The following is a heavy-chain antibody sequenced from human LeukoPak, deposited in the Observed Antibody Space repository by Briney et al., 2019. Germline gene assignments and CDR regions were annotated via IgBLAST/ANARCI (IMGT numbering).Heavy chain of an antibody. CDR2: IKEDGSEK. CDR3: ARDATRRFGY. CDR1: GFTFSNYW. V-gene: IGHV3-7*01. Sequence: PGGSLRLSCAASGFTFSNYWMTWVRQAPGKGLEWVANIKEDGSEKYYVDSVKGRFTISKDNAQNSLFLRMNGLRVEDTAVYYCARDATRRFGYWGRGTLVTVSS. J-gene: IGHJ4*02.